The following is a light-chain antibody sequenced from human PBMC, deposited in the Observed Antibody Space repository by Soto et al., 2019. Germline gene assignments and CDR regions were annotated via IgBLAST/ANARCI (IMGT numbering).Light chain of an antibody. CDR3: QQYGSSSYT. CDR2: AAS. Sequence: EIVLTQSPGTLSLSPGERATLSCRASQSISSSYLAWYQQKPGQAPRLLIYAASSRTTGIPDKFSGSGSGTDVPLNISRLEPEDLAVYYCQQYGSSSYTFGQGTQLEIK. V-gene: IGKV3-20*01. J-gene: IGKJ2*01. CDR1: QSISSSY.